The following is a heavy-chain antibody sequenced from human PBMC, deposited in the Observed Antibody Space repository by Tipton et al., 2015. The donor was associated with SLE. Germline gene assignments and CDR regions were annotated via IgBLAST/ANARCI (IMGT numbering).Heavy chain of an antibody. CDR1: GYSFTSYW. J-gene: IGHJ4*02. Sequence: QLVQSGAEVKKPGESLKISCKGSGYSFTSYWIGWVRQMPGKGLEWMGIIYPGDSDTRYSPSFQGQVTISADKSISTAYLQWSSLKAPDTAMYYCARAAGDYDFWSGYSEYWGQGTLVTVSS. CDR3: ARAAGDYDFWSGYSEY. CDR2: IYPGDSDT. D-gene: IGHD3-3*01. V-gene: IGHV5-51*03.